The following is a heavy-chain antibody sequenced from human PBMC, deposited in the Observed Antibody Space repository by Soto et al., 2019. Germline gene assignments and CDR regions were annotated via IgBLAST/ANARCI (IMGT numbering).Heavy chain of an antibody. CDR3: AREGDRGSSYGYLES. J-gene: IGHJ5*02. CDR2: INPSGGST. Sequence: QVQLVQSGAEVKKPGASVKVSCKASGYTFTSYYMHWVRQAPGQGLEWMGIINPSGGSTSYAQKFPGRATMPRDTSTSPVCMELPSLRAEDTAVYYCAREGDRGSSYGYLESWVQGTVVTVSS. V-gene: IGHV1-46*01. D-gene: IGHD5-18*01. CDR1: GYTFTSYY.